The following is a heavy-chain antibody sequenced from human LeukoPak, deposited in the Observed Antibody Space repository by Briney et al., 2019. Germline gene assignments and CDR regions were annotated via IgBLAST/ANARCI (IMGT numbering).Heavy chain of an antibody. CDR3: ASNLGYYDFSHLGYYYGMDV. CDR1: GGSISSQTYY. CDR2: IYYSGST. D-gene: IGHD3-3*01. J-gene: IGHJ6*02. Sequence: SETLSLTCTVSGGSISSQTYYWTWIRQPPGKGLEWIGSIYYSGSTYYNPSLKSRVTISVDTSKNQFSLKLSSVTAADTAVYYCASNLGYYDFSHLGYYYGMDVWGQGTTVTVSS. V-gene: IGHV4-39*01.